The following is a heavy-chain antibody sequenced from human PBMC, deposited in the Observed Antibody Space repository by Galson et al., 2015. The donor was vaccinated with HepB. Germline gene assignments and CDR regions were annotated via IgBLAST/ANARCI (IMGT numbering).Heavy chain of an antibody. D-gene: IGHD3-3*01. CDR3: VRDEHHDFWSGYSDFYYYYYMDV. Sequence: SLRLSCAASGFTFSNHWMHWVRQAPGKGLVWVSRINTYGSPTYADSVKGRFTISRDNVKNILYLQMNNLRADDTAVYYCVRDEHHDFWSGYSDFYYYYYMDVWGKWTTVIVSS. V-gene: IGHV3-74*03. CDR2: INTYGSP. CDR1: GFTFSNHW. J-gene: IGHJ6*03.